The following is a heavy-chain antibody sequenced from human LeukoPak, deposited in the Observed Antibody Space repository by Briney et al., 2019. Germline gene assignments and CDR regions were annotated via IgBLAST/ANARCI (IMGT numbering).Heavy chain of an antibody. J-gene: IGHJ4*02. CDR1: GFTFSSYS. Sequence: GGSLTLSCAASGFTFSSYSMNWVRQAPEKGLEWVSYISSSSSTIYYADSVKGRFTISRDNAKNSLYLQMNSLRAEDTAVYYCARDGYYYDSSGYPIDYWGQGTLVTVSS. V-gene: IGHV3-48*01. D-gene: IGHD3-22*01. CDR2: ISSSSSTI. CDR3: ARDGYYYDSSGYPIDY.